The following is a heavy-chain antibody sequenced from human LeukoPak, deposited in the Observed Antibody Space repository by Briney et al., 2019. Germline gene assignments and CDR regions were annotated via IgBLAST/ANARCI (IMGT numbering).Heavy chain of an antibody. J-gene: IGHJ5*02. Sequence: SETLSLTCAVYGSSFSGYYWSWIRQPPGKGLEWIGEINHSGSTNYNPSLKSRVTISVDTSKNQFSLKLSSVTAADTAVYYCARDWRSFDPWGQGTLVTVSS. CDR3: ARDWRSFDP. CDR2: INHSGST. V-gene: IGHV4-34*01. CDR1: GSSFSGYY.